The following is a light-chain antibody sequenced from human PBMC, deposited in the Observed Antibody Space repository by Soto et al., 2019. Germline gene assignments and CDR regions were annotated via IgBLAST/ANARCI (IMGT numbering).Light chain of an antibody. V-gene: IGKV3-11*01. CDR1: QSVSSY. CDR3: QVRTNWSIA. Sequence: EIVMTQSPSALSFSPVERSTRSCMASQSVSSYLAWYQQKPGQAPRLLIYDASNRATGIPARFSGTGSGTDFTLTINNLEPEDFAVYYCQVRTNWSIAFGRGTRLEI. J-gene: IGKJ5*01. CDR2: DAS.